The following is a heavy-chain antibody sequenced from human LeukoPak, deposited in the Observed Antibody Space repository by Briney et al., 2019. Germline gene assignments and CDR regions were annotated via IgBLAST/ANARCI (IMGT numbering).Heavy chain of an antibody. CDR1: GGSISSYY. V-gene: IGHV4-59*08. CDR2: IYYSGST. D-gene: IGHD6-13*01. J-gene: IGHJ4*02. Sequence: KPSETLSLTCTVSGGSISSYYWSWIRQPPGKGLERIGYIYYSGSTNYNPSLKSRVTISVDTSKNQFSLKLSSVTAADTAVYYCASSSWYGRIDYWGQGTLVTVSS. CDR3: ASSSWYGRIDY.